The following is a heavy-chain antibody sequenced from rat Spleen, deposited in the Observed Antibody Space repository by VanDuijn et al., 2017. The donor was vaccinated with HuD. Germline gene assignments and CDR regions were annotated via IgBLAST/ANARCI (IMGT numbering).Heavy chain of an antibody. Sequence: QVQLKESGPGLVQPSQTLSLTCTVSGFSLTTNSVHWVRQPPGKGLERMGRMRFNGDPSYSSTLKSRLSISRDTSQNQVFLKMHSLQTEDTAMYFCARGAVMDAWGQGASVTVSS. CDR2: MRFNGDP. CDR1: GFSLTTNS. J-gene: IGHJ4*01. V-gene: IGHV2-63*01. CDR3: ARGAVMDA.